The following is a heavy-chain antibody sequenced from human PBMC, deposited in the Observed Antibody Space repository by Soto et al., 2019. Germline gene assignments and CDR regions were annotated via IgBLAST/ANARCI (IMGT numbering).Heavy chain of an antibody. CDR1: GFTFSDYY. Sequence: GSLRLSCAASGFTFSDYYMSWIRQAPGKGLEWVSYISSSGSTIYYADSVKGRFTISRDNAKNSLYLQMNSLRAEDTAVYYCARYYGSGSSYYYYGMDVWGQGTTVTVSS. J-gene: IGHJ6*02. V-gene: IGHV3-11*01. CDR2: ISSSGSTI. D-gene: IGHD3-10*01. CDR3: ARYYGSGSSYYYYGMDV.